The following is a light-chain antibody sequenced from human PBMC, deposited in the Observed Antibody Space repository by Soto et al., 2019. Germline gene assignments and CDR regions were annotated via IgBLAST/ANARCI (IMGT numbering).Light chain of an antibody. J-gene: IGKJ4*01. CDR2: KAS. CDR3: QQYNSYPLT. V-gene: IGKV1-5*03. CDR1: QSISSW. Sequence: DIQMTQSPSTLSASVGDRVTITCRASQSISSWLAWYQQKPGKAPNLLIYKASSLESGVLSRFSGSGSGTEFTLNISSLQPDDFATYYCQQYNSYPLTFGGGTKVQIK.